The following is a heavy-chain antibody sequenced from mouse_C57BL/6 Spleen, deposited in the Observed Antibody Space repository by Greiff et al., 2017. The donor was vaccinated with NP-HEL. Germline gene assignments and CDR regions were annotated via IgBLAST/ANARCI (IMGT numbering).Heavy chain of an antibody. D-gene: IGHD1-1*01. CDR3: ARGCGSSPFAY. J-gene: IGHJ3*01. CDR1: GYSITSGYY. Sequence: DVKLQESGPGLVKPSQSLSLTCSVTGYSITSGYYWNWIRQFPGNKLEWMGYISYDGSNNYNPSLKNRISITRDTSKNQFFLKLNSVTTEDTATYYCARGCGSSPFAYWGQGTLVTVSA. V-gene: IGHV3-6*01. CDR2: ISYDGSN.